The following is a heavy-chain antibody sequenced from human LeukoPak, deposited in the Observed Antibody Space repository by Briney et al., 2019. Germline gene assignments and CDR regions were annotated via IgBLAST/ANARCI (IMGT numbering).Heavy chain of an antibody. V-gene: IGHV1-18*01. CDR3: VRGQYGQEIDF. CDR2: ISGSSGRT. D-gene: IGHD4-17*01. CDR1: GYTFKPYG. Sequence: GASVKVSCKASGYTFKPYGIIWVRQAPGQGLEWMGWISGSSGRTQYAQKVQGRITMTRDTSTNTAYLQFWSLRSDDTAMYYCVRGQYGQEIDFWGQGTLVIVSS. J-gene: IGHJ4*02.